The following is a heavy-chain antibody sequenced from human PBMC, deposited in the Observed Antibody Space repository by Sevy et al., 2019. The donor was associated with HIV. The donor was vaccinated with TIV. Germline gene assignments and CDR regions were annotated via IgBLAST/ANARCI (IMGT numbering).Heavy chain of an antibody. D-gene: IGHD3-9*01. V-gene: IGHV3-30*18. Sequence: GGSLRLSCVVSGITFSNSGMHWVRQAPGKGLEWVAVISYHGRDKFYADSVKGRSTISRDNSKDILYLQMISLRAEDTAVYYCSKDFTGYNGMDVWGQGTMVTVSS. CDR1: GITFSNSG. CDR3: SKDFTGYNGMDV. J-gene: IGHJ6*02. CDR2: ISYHGRDK.